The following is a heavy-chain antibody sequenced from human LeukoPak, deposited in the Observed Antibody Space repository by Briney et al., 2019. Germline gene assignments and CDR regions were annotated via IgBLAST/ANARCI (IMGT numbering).Heavy chain of an antibody. Sequence: PSETLSLTCTVSGDSISGTSYYWGWIRQPPGKGLEWIGTIYYSGRTYYNPSLKSRVTIFVDTAKNQVSLKLSSVTAADTAVYCCARPSGSYRAEYFQHWGQGTLVTVSS. CDR2: IYYSGRT. D-gene: IGHD1-26*01. CDR1: GDSISGTSYY. CDR3: ARPSGSYRAEYFQH. V-gene: IGHV4-39*01. J-gene: IGHJ1*01.